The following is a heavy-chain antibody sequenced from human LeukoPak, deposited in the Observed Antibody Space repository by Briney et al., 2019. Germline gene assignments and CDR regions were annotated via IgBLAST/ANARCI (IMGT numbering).Heavy chain of an antibody. CDR3: ARVRYSSSSGEVSGYYYYYYMDV. J-gene: IGHJ6*03. V-gene: IGHV3-13*01. D-gene: IGHD6-6*01. Sequence: GGSLRLSCAASGFTFSSYDMHWVRQATGKGLEWVSAIGTAGDTYYPGSVKGRFTISRENAKNSLYLQMNSLRAGDTAVYYCARVRYSSSSGEVSGYYYYYYMDVWGKGTTVTVSS. CDR2: IGTAGDT. CDR1: GFTFSSYD.